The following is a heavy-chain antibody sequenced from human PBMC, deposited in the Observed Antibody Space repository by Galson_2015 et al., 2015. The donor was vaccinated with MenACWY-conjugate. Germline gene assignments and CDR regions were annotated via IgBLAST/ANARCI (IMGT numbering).Heavy chain of an antibody. CDR1: GGSISIHY. Sequence: SETLSLTCTVSGGSISIHYWRWFRQPPGEGLEWIAYLRDTGSLKDNPSLKSRVTMSADKSNNQFSLRLFCVTAADTAVYCCARIPTWGSSFGYLDYWGQGILVAVSS. J-gene: IGHJ4*02. V-gene: IGHV4-59*08. CDR3: ARIPTWGSSFGYLDY. D-gene: IGHD7-27*01. CDR2: LRDTGSL.